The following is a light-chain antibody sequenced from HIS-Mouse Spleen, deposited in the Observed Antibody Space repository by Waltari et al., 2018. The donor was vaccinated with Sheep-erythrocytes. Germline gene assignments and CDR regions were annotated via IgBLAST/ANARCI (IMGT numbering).Light chain of an antibody. CDR3: CSYAGSYNHV. J-gene: IGLJ1*01. CDR2: DVS. V-gene: IGLV2-11*01. Sequence: HSALTPPRSVSGSPGQSVPIPCTGTSTDVGGYNYASRYQQHPGKAPKLMIYDVSKRPSGVPDRFSGSKSGNTASLTISGLQAEDEADYYCCSYAGSYNHVFATGTKVTVL. CDR1: STDVGGYNY.